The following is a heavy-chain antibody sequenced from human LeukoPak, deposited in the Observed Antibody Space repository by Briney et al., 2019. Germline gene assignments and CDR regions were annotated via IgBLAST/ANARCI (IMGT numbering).Heavy chain of an antibody. V-gene: IGHV3-48*02. J-gene: IGHJ6*02. CDR2: ISSSSSTI. D-gene: IGHD2-8*02. Sequence: GRSLRLSCAASGFTFSSYSMNWVRQAPGKGLEWVSYISSSSSTIYYADSVKGRFTISRDNAKNSLYLQMNSLRDEGTAVYYCAMFSTGYYYYGMDVWGQGTTVTVSS. CDR1: GFTFSSYS. CDR3: AMFSTGYYYYGMDV.